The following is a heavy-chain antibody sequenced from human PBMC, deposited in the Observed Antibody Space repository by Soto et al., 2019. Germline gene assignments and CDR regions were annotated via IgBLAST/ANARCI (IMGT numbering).Heavy chain of an antibody. J-gene: IGHJ4*02. CDR3: ARGRETTYLTPFDY. Sequence: QVQLVQSGAEVKKPGTSMKVSCKASGGTFISYAISWVRQAPGRGLEWMGGIIPVFGTANYTQKFQGRVTITADESTSTAYMELSSLRSEDTALYYCARGRETTYLTPFDYWGQGTLVTVSS. CDR1: GGTFISYA. D-gene: IGHD4-4*01. V-gene: IGHV1-69*01. CDR2: IIPVFGTA.